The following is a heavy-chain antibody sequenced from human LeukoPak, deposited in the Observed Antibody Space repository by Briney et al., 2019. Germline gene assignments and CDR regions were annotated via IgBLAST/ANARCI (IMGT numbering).Heavy chain of an antibody. J-gene: IGHJ5*02. D-gene: IGHD5-18*01. CDR2: ISSSGSTI. Sequence: GGSLRLSCAASGFTFSTFAMIWVRQAPGKGLEWVSYISSSGSTIYYADSVKGRFTISRDNAKNSLYLQMNSLRAEDTALYYCARDRGVDTAMVNWFDPWGQGTLVTVSS. V-gene: IGHV3-48*04. CDR1: GFTFSTFA. CDR3: ARDRGVDTAMVNWFDP.